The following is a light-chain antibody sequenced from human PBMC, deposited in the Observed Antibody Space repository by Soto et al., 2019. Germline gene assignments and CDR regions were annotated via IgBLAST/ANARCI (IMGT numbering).Light chain of an antibody. CDR1: QSISSW. V-gene: IGKV1-5*01. J-gene: IGKJ1*01. Sequence: DIQMTQSPSTLSASVGGRVTITCRASQSISSWLAWYQQKPGKAPKLLIYDASSLESGVPSRFSGSGSGTEFTLTISSLQPDDFATYYCQQYNRAPPTFGQGTKVDIK. CDR3: QQYNRAPPT. CDR2: DAS.